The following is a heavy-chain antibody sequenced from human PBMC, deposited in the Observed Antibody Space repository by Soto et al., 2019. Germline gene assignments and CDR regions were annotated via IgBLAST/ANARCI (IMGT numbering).Heavy chain of an antibody. CDR2: IYPGDSDT. Sequence: GESLKISCKGSGYSFSSQWIGWVRQMPGKGLECMGSIYPGDSDTRYSPSFLGQVTISADKSINTAYLQWSSLKASDTAMYYCARQGNGAEGFDFWGQGALVTVSS. CDR1: GYSFSSQW. J-gene: IGHJ4*02. D-gene: IGHD4-17*01. V-gene: IGHV5-51*01. CDR3: ARQGNGAEGFDF.